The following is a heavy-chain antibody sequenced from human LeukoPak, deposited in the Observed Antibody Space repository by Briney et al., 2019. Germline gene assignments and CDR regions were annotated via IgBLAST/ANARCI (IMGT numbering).Heavy chain of an antibody. Sequence: SETLSLTCTVSGGSISSYYWSWIRQPPGKGLEWIGYIYYSGSTNYNPSLKSRVTISVDTSKNQFSLKLSSVTAADTAVYYCARRVWLQPFDYWGQGTLVTVSS. V-gene: IGHV4-59*08. CDR3: ARRVWLQPFDY. D-gene: IGHD3-9*01. J-gene: IGHJ4*02. CDR2: IYYSGST. CDR1: GGSISSYY.